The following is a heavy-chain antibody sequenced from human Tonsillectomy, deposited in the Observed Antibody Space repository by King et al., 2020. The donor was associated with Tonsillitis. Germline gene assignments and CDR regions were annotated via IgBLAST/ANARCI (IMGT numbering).Heavy chain of an antibody. CDR3: ARVYDCWSGSNYYYYMDV. J-gene: IGHJ6*03. CDR1: GGSISSYY. CDR2: IYSIGST. Sequence: VQLQESGPGLVKPSETLSLTCTVSGGSISSYYWSWLRQPPGKGLEWIGYIYSIGSTNSNPSLNSRVTISVDTSKNPFSLKLSSVTAADTAVYYCARVYDCWSGSNYYYYMDVWGKGTTVTVSS. V-gene: IGHV4-59*01. D-gene: IGHD3-3*01.